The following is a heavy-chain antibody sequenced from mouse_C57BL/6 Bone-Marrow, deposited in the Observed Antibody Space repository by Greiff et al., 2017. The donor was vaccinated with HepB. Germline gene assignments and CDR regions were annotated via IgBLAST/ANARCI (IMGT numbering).Heavy chain of an antibody. V-gene: IGHV5-4*01. D-gene: IGHD1-1*01. J-gene: IGHJ2*01. Sequence: EVHLVESGGGLVKPGGSLKLSCAASGFTFSSYAMSWVRQTTEKRLEWVATISDGGSYTYYPENVKGRFTISRDNAKNNLYLQMSHLKSEDTAMYYCARDYYGGDYWGQGTTLTVSS. CDR2: ISDGGSYT. CDR3: ARDYYGGDY. CDR1: GFTFSSYA.